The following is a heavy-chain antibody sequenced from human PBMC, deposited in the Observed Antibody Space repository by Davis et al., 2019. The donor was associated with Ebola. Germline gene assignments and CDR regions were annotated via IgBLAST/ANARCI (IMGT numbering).Heavy chain of an antibody. CDR3: AREPFVNSGYGYGMDV. J-gene: IGHJ6*02. V-gene: IGHV4-59*01. D-gene: IGHD5-12*01. CDR1: GGSISSYY. Sequence: MPSETLSLTCTVSGGSISSYYWSWIRQPPGKGLEWIGYIYYSGSTNYNPSIKSRVTISVDTSKNQFSLKLSSVTAADTAVYYCAREPFVNSGYGYGMDVWGQGTTVTVSS. CDR2: IYYSGST.